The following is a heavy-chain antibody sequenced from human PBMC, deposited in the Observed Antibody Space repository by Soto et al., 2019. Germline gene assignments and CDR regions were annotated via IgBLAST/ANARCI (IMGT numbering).Heavy chain of an antibody. CDR1: GGSISSSIYY. V-gene: IGHV4-39*07. CDR3: ARGGGLYSGYDGGY. CDR2: IYYSGST. D-gene: IGHD5-12*01. Sequence: SETLSLTCTVSGGSISSSIYYWGWIRQPPGKGLEWIGSIYYSGSTYYNPSLKSRVTISVDTSKNQFSLKLSSVTAADTAVYYCARGGGLYSGYDGGYWGQGTRVTVSS. J-gene: IGHJ4*02.